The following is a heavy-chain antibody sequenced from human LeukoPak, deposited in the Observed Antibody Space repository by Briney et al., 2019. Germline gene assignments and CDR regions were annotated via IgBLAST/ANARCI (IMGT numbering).Heavy chain of an antibody. CDR1: GGSFSGYY. CDR3: ARLQLTGDPPGGGAFDI. CDR2: INHSGST. V-gene: IGHV4-34*01. D-gene: IGHD7-27*01. Sequence: SETLSLTCAVYGGSFSGYYWSWIRQPPGKGLEWIGEINHSGSTNYNPSLKSRVTISVDTSKNQFSLKLSSVTAADTAVYYCARLQLTGDPPGGGAFDIWDQGTMVTVSS. J-gene: IGHJ3*02.